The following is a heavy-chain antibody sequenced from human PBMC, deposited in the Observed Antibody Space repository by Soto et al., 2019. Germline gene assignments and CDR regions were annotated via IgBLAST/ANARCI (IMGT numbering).Heavy chain of an antibody. Sequence: EVQLVESGGGLVQPGGSLRLSCAASGLIVSDYHMDWVRQAPGKGLEWVGRVRRKANSYTTEYAASVKGRLTISRVDSKNSLYLQMNSLKTADPAVYYCAMLGGWSGGSNDMDVWGQGTTVTVSS. CDR3: AMLGGWSGGSNDMDV. CDR1: GLIVSDYH. V-gene: IGHV3-72*01. D-gene: IGHD6-19*01. CDR2: VRRKANSYTT. J-gene: IGHJ6*02.